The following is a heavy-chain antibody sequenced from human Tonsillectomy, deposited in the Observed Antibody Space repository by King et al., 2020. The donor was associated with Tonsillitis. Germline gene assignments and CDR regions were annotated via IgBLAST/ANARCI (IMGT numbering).Heavy chain of an antibody. Sequence: LQLQESGPGLVKPSETLSLTCTVSGASVSTRSYYWGWIRQPPGKGLEWIGSVYYSGTTYYNPALKSRVTISVDTSKNQFSLKLSSVTAADTAVYYCATDPREYDGSPGHAFDIWGQGTRVTVSS. V-gene: IGHV4-39*01. D-gene: IGHD3-22*01. J-gene: IGHJ3*02. CDR1: GASVSTRSYY. CDR3: ATDPREYDGSPGHAFDI. CDR2: VYYSGTT.